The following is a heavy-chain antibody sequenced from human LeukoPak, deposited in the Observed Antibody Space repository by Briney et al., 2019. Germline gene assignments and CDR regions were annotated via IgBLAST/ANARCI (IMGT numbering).Heavy chain of an antibody. CDR3: AKAEGWVRGVVDY. CDR1: GFTLSSYC. J-gene: IGHJ4*02. D-gene: IGHD3-10*01. CDR2: ISYDGSNK. Sequence: GSLRLSCAASGFTLSSYCMHWVRQAPGKGVGGGGVISYDGSNKYYADSVKGRFTISRDNSKNTLYLQMNSLRAEDTAVYYCAKAEGWVRGVVDYWGQGTLVTVSS. V-gene: IGHV3-30*18.